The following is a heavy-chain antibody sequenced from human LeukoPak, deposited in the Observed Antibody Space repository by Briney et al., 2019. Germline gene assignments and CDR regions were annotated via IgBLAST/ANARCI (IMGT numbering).Heavy chain of an antibody. V-gene: IGHV3-21*01. Sequence: GGSLRLSCAASGFTFSSYSLNWVRRAPGKGLEWVSSIGSNSKYIYYADSVKGRFTSSRDNAKNSLSLQMNSLRAEDTAVYYCAREAPGDEAFDIWGQGTMVTVSS. CDR2: IGSNSKYI. D-gene: IGHD7-27*01. CDR3: AREAPGDEAFDI. CDR1: GFTFSSYS. J-gene: IGHJ3*02.